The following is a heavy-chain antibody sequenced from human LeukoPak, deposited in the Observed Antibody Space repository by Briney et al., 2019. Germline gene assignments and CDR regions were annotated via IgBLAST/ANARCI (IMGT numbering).Heavy chain of an antibody. D-gene: IGHD2-2*02. J-gene: IGHJ4*02. CDR1: GFTFDDYT. Sequence: GGSLRLSCAASGFTFDDYTMHWVRQAPGKGLEWVSLISWDGGNIYYADSMKGRFTISRDNSKNSLYLQMNSLRAEDSAFYYCAKAAIRYTTRWNNFDYWGQGTLVTVSS. CDR3: AKAAIRYTTRWNNFDY. CDR2: ISWDGGNI. V-gene: IGHV3-43D*03.